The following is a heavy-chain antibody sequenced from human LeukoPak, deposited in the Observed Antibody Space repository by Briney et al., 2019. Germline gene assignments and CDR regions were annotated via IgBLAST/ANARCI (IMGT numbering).Heavy chain of an antibody. V-gene: IGHV3-7*01. J-gene: IGHJ4*02. Sequence: GGSLRLSCTASGFTFSGHWMSWVRQAPGKGLEWVGNVKVDGSEKNYVDSVKGRFTISRDNAMNSLYLQMNSLRAEDTAVYYCARTHNYDSSNYWGQGTLVTVSS. CDR2: VKVDGSEK. CDR3: ARTHNYDSSNY. CDR1: GFTFSGHW. D-gene: IGHD3-22*01.